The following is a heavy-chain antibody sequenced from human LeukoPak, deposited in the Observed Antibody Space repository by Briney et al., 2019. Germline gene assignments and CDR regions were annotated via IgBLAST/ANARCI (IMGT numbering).Heavy chain of an antibody. CDR2: ISPSGGTI. J-gene: IGHJ4*02. CDR1: GFTFSDYY. CDR3: VPYSSSSGTLNY. V-gene: IGHV3-11*04. D-gene: IGHD6-6*01. Sequence: PGGSLRPSCAAYGFTFSDYYMSWIRQAPGKGLEWASHISPSGGTIYYADSVKGRFTISRDNAKNSLYLQMNSLRADDTAVYYCVPYSSSSGTLNYWGQGALVTVSS.